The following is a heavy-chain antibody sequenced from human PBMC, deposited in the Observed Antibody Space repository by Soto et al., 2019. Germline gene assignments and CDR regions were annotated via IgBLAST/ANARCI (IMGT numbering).Heavy chain of an antibody. CDR2: IRVSNGNT. J-gene: IGHJ6*02. V-gene: IGHV1-18*01. Sequence: GASVKVSCKASGYTFTNYAMHWVRQAPGQGLEWMGWIRVSNGNTKYAQKFQDRVTMTTDTSTSTAYMELRSLRSDDTAVYHCARDAVTWKDRIDDYFYGMDVWGQGTTVTVSS. D-gene: IGHD1-1*01. CDR3: ARDAVTWKDRIDDYFYGMDV. CDR1: GYTFTNYA.